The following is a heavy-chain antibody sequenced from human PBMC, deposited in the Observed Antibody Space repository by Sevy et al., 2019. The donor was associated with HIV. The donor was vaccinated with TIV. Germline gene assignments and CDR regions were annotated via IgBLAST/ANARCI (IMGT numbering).Heavy chain of an antibody. CDR3: ARGGTYYDIWSGYYSPFYGMDV. D-gene: IGHD3-3*01. CDR2: IGTAGDT. J-gene: IGHJ6*02. V-gene: IGHV3-13*01. Sequence: GGSLRLSCAASGLTFSSYDMHWVRQATGKGLEWVSAIGTAGDTYYPGSVKGRFTISRENAKNSLYLQMNSLRAGDTAVYYCARGGTYYDIWSGYYSPFYGMDVWGQGTTVTVSS. CDR1: GLTFSSYD.